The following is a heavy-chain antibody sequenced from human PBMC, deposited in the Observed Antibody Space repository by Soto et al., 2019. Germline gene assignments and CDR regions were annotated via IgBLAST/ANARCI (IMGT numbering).Heavy chain of an antibody. Sequence: GESLKISCKTSGYTFTTSWIAWVRQLPGKGLEWLGIINPRDSDTMYSPSFEGQVTISADRSINTTYLQWSSLRASDTAIYFCARRVFHDIFSPTYYFDYWGQGTLVTVSS. V-gene: IGHV5-51*01. J-gene: IGHJ4*02. CDR2: INPRDSDT. CDR3: ARRVFHDIFSPTYYFDY. CDR1: GYTFTTSW. D-gene: IGHD3-9*01.